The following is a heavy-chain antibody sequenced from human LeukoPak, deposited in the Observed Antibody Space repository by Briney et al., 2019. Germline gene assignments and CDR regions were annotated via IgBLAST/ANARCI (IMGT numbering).Heavy chain of an antibody. Sequence: ASVKVSCKASGYTFTSYGISWVRQAPGQGLEWMGWISAYNGNTNYAQKLQGRVTMTTDTSTSTAYMELRSLRSDDTAVYYCARDVVLYCYDSYYYYGMDVWGQGTTVTVSS. CDR2: ISAYNGNT. J-gene: IGHJ6*02. V-gene: IGHV1-18*01. CDR1: GYTFTSYG. CDR3: ARDVVLYCYDSYYYYGMDV. D-gene: IGHD3-22*01.